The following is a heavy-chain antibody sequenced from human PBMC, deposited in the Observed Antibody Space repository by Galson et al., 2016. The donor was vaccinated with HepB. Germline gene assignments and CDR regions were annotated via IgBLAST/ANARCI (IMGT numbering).Heavy chain of an antibody. CDR3: ARGRGTFGY. CDR2: MNSNSRNT. CDR1: GYTFTSYD. Sequence: KVSCKASGYTFTSYDINWVRQATGQGLEWMGWMNSNSRNTVYAQKFQDRLTMTRNTSISTAYMELSSLTSEDTAIYFCARGRGTFGYWGQGSLVTVSS. D-gene: IGHD3-10*01. V-gene: IGHV1-8*01. J-gene: IGHJ4*02.